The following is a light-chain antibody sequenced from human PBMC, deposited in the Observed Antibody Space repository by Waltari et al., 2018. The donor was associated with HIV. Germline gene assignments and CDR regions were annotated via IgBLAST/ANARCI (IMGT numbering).Light chain of an antibody. CDR3: QSHDSSLSGYV. J-gene: IGLJ1*01. CDR1: SSNIGAGYH. V-gene: IGLV1-40*01. CDR2: VNS. Sequence: QSVLTQPPSVSGAPGQRVTISCTGSSSNIGAGYHVHWYQQLPGTAPKLLIYVNSNRPSGVPDRFSCSKSGASASLAITGLQAEDEADYHCQSHDSSLSGYVFGTGTKVTVL.